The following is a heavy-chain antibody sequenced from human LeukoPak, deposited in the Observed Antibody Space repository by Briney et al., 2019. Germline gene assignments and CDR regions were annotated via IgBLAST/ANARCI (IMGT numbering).Heavy chain of an antibody. Sequence: GGSLRLSCAASGFTFSSYWMHWVRHAPGKGLMWVSRINSDGSSTSYADSVKGRFTISRDNAKNTLYLQMNRLRAEDTAVFYCARVGQAGYVGYPLDYRGQGTLVTVSS. CDR2: INSDGSST. V-gene: IGHV3-74*01. CDR1: GFTFSSYW. D-gene: IGHD5-12*01. CDR3: ARVGQAGYVGYPLDY. J-gene: IGHJ4*02.